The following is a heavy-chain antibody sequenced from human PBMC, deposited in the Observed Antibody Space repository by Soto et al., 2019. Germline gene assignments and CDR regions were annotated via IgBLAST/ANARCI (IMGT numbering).Heavy chain of an antibody. J-gene: IGHJ5*02. V-gene: IGHV3-30-3*01. CDR3: ARDPGGGWFDP. CDR1: GFTFSSYA. D-gene: IGHD1-26*01. Sequence: QVQLVESGGGVVQPGRSLRLSCAASGFTFSSYAMHWVRQAPGKGLEWVAVISYDGSNKYYADSVKGRFTISRDNSKNTLYLQMNSLRAEDTAVYYCARDPGGGWFDPWGQGTLVTVFS. CDR2: ISYDGSNK.